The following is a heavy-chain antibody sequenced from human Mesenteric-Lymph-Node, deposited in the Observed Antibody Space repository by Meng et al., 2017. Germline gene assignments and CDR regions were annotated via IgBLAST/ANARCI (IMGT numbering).Heavy chain of an antibody. D-gene: IGHD1-26*01. CDR3: ARVGSQWELPAISWFDP. J-gene: IGHJ5*02. CDR2: IHYSGST. Sequence: GSLRLSCTVSGGSISNYYWHWIRQSPGKGLEWIGYIHYSGSTSHNPSLKSRLTISVDTSKNQFSLKLSSVTAADTAVYYCARVGSQWELPAISWFDPWGQGTLVTVSS. CDR1: GGSISNYY. V-gene: IGHV4-59*12.